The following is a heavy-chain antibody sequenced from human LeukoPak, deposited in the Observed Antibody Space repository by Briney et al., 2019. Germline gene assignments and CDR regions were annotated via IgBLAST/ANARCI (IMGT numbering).Heavy chain of an antibody. CDR3: ARNGGSGTYYDGSFDY. J-gene: IGHJ4*02. D-gene: IGHD1-26*01. Sequence: PSETLSLTCTVSGGSISSSSYYWGWIRQPPGKGLEWIGSIYYSGSTNYNPSLKSRVTMSVDTSKNQFSLKLSSVTAADTAVYYCARNGGSGTYYDGSFDYWGQGTLVTVSS. CDR2: IYYSGST. CDR1: GGSISSSSYY. V-gene: IGHV4-39*07.